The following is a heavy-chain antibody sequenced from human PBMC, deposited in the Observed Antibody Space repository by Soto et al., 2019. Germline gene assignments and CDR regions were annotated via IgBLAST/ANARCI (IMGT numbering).Heavy chain of an antibody. CDR3: ARGWVEGLSRQPPTDY. CDR2: IDSYGSAT. V-gene: IGHV3-74*01. Sequence: SLRLSCAASGFTFSRYWIHWVRQAPGKGLVWVSRIDSYGSATSQVDSVEGRFTISRDNAKNTLYLQMNSLRAEDTAVYYCARGWVEGLSRQPPTDYWGQGTLVTVSS. D-gene: IGHD3-3*01. J-gene: IGHJ4*02. CDR1: GFTFSRYW.